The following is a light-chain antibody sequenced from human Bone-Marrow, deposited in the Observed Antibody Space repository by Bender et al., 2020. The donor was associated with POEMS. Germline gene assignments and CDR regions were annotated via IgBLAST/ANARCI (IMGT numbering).Light chain of an antibody. J-gene: IGLJ2*01. CDR1: SSDIGGYNY. CDR2: DVT. V-gene: IGLV2-14*03. CDR3: SSYTTSRTL. Sequence: QSSLTQPASVSGSPGQSITIPCTGTSSDIGGYNYVSWYQQHPGKAPKLVIFDVTNRPSGISDRFSGSKSGNTASLTISGLQAEDEADYYCSSYTTSRTLFGGGTKLTVL.